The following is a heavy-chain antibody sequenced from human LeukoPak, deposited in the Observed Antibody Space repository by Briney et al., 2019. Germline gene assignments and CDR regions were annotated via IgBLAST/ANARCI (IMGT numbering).Heavy chain of an antibody. CDR3: ASTFRSYWYYFDY. J-gene: IGHJ4*02. V-gene: IGHV3-53*01. D-gene: IGHD1-26*01. CDR2: IYSGGST. Sequence: GGSLRLSCAASGFTVSSNYMSWVRQAPGKGLEWVSVIYSGGSTYYADSVKGRFTISRDNSKSTLYLQMNSLRAEDTAVYYCASTFRSYWYYFDYWGQGTLVTVSS. CDR1: GFTVSSNY.